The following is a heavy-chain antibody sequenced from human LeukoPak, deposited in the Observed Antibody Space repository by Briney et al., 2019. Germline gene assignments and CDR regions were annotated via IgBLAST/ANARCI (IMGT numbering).Heavy chain of an antibody. Sequence: GSLRLSCAASGFTFSSYAMHWVRQAPGKGLEWVSAISGSGGSTYYADSAKGRFTISRDNSKNTLYLQMNSLRAEDTAVYYCAKGWAGYYDILTGYWFDYWGQGTLVTVSS. D-gene: IGHD3-9*01. V-gene: IGHV3-23*01. CDR1: GFTFSSYA. CDR2: ISGSGGST. J-gene: IGHJ4*02. CDR3: AKGWAGYYDILTGYWFDY.